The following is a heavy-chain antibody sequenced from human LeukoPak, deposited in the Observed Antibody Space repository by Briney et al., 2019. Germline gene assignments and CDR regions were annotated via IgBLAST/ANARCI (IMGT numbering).Heavy chain of an antibody. J-gene: IGHJ4*02. Sequence: GGSLRLSCAASGFTFSSYWMTWVRQAPGKGLEWVANIKENGRDKYYVDPLKGRFTISKDNAKNSVYLQMNSLGAEDTAVYYCARDSGGGWDYWGQGTLVTVSS. D-gene: IGHD6-19*01. CDR3: ARDSGGGWDY. CDR1: GFTFSSYW. V-gene: IGHV3-7*01. CDR2: IKENGRDK.